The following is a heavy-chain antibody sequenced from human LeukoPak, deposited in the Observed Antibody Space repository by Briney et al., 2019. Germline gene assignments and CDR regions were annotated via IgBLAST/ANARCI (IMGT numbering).Heavy chain of an antibody. CDR2: ISYDGNNK. V-gene: IGHV3-30-3*01. CDR1: GFTFSSYV. CDR3: ARDFPSTVVKFDY. D-gene: IGHD4-23*01. Sequence: GGSLRLSCAASGFTFSSYVMHWVRQAPGKGLEWVAVISYDGNNKYYADSVKGRFTISRDNSKNTLYLQMNSLRDEDTAVYYCARDFPSTVVKFDYWGQGTLVTVSS. J-gene: IGHJ4*02.